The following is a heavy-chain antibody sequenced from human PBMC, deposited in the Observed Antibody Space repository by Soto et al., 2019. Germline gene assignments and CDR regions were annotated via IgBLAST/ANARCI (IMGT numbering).Heavy chain of an antibody. CDR2: ISGSGGST. CDR1: GFTFSSYA. J-gene: IGHJ4*02. Sequence: GGSLRLSCAASGFTFSSYAMSWVRQAPGKGLEWVSAISGSGGSTYYADSVKGRFTISRDNSKNTLYLQMNSLRAEDTAVYYCAKGPDVDYSSPVSYYLDSWGKGSLFTICS. CDR3: AKGPDVDYSSPVSYYLDS. V-gene: IGHV3-23*01. D-gene: IGHD6-13*01.